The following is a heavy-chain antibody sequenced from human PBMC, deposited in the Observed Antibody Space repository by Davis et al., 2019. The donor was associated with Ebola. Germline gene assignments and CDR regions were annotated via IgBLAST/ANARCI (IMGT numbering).Heavy chain of an antibody. CDR2: IRGSGGST. J-gene: IGHJ4*02. Sequence: GESLKISCAASGFTFSSYAMSWVRQAPGKGLEWVSAIRGSGGSTHYADSVKGRFTISRDNSKNSLYLQMNSLRAEDTAVNYCAKSLLFSPSNMSEFQGEDDWGQGTVVTVSS. V-gene: IGHV3-23*01. CDR1: GFTFSSYA. D-gene: IGHD2-21*01. CDR3: AKSLLFSPSNMSEFQGEDD.